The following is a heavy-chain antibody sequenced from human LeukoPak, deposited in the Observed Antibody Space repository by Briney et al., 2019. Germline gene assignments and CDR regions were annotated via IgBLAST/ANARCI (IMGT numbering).Heavy chain of an antibody. D-gene: IGHD6-13*01. Sequence: PGGSLRLSCAASGFTFSSYAMSWVRQAPGKELEWVSAISGSGGSTYYADSVKGRFTISRDNSKNTLYLQMNSLRAEDTAVYYCAKQAAAGHYYYYYMDVWGKGTTVTVSS. CDR1: GFTFSSYA. J-gene: IGHJ6*03. V-gene: IGHV3-23*01. CDR2: ISGSGGST. CDR3: AKQAAAGHYYYYYMDV.